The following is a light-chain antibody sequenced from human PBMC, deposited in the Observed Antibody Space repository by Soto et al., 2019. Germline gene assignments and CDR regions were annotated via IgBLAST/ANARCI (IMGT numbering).Light chain of an antibody. J-gene: IGKJ2*01. V-gene: IGKV3-15*01. CDR1: QSVSSN. Sequence: EIVMTQSPATLSVSPGERATLSCRASQSVSSNLAWYQQKPGQAPRLLIYGASTRATGIPARFSGSGSGTEFTLTISSLQSEDFAVYYCLQCNHWRLYTFGQVTKLEIK. CDR3: LQCNHWRLYT. CDR2: GAS.